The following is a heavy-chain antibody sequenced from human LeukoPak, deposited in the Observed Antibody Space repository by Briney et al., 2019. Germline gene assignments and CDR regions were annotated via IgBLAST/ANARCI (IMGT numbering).Heavy chain of an antibody. D-gene: IGHD3-22*01. CDR1: GLSFRSYS. V-gene: IGHV3-48*04. CDR2: ISSTSSTI. Sequence: GGSLRLSCVASGLSFRSYSMNWVRQAPGKGLEWVSYISSTSSTIYYADSVEGRFTISRDNAKKSLYLQMNSLRAEDTAVYYCAKNFYDNGVSYERDAFDIWGQGTMVTVFS. J-gene: IGHJ3*02. CDR3: AKNFYDNGVSYERDAFDI.